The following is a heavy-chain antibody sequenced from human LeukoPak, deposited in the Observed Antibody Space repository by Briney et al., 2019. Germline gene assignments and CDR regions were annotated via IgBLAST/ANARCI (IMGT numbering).Heavy chain of an antibody. Sequence: GRSLRLSRAASGLSVSKIYMSWVRQAAGGGLEWASLISVVGDTYYADSVKGRFTISRDNTENTLYLQMNSLRVEDTAVYYCARVKTETSGWYQFDYWGQGTLVTVSS. J-gene: IGHJ4*02. CDR2: ISVVGDT. CDR3: ARVKTETSGWYQFDY. D-gene: IGHD6-19*01. CDR1: GLSVSKIY. V-gene: IGHV3-53*05.